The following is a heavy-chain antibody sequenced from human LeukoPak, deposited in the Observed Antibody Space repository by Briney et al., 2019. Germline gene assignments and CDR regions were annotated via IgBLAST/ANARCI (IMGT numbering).Heavy chain of an antibody. J-gene: IGHJ4*02. CDR1: GFTFNNAW. CDR2: IKRRGDGGTT. CDR3: TGSQWATHDY. Sequence: GGSLRLSCAASGFTFNNAWMSWVRQAPGKGLEWVGRIKRRGDGGTTDYAAPVKGRFTISRDDSKNTVYLQVNSLKTEDTGVYFCTGSQWATHDYWGQGTLVTVSS. V-gene: IGHV3-15*01. D-gene: IGHD1-26*01.